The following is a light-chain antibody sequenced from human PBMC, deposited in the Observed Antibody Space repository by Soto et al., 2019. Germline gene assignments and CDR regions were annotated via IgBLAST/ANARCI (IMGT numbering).Light chain of an antibody. Sequence: QFAEYGKCVSGSVAGRVSVTCRASQGISSAVAWYQQKPGKPPKLLMYDASSLESGVPPRFSGSGSGTDFTLSISSLQPEDFATYYCQQFNNYPLTFGQGTRLEI. CDR1: QGISSA. CDR3: QQFNNYPLT. J-gene: IGKJ5*01. V-gene: IGKV1D-13*01. CDR2: DAS.